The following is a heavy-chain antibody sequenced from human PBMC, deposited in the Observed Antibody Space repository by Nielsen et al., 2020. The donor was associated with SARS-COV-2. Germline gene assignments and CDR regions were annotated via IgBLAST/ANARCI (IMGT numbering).Heavy chain of an antibody. CDR2: IDPSDSYI. CDR3: ARHVMPRYYGSATYYGDDY. J-gene: IGHJ4*01. V-gene: IGHV5-10-1*01. Sequence: GESLKISCKGSGYSFTSYWISWVRQMPGKGLEWMGRIDPSDSYINYSPSFQGHVTISVDMSVSTAYLQWISLKASDTAMYYCARHVMPRYYGSATYYGDDYWGQGTLVTVSS. D-gene: IGHD3-10*01. CDR1: GYSFTSYW.